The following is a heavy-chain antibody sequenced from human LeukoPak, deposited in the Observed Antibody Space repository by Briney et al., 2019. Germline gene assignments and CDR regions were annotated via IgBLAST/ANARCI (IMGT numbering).Heavy chain of an antibody. J-gene: IGHJ4*02. CDR3: ARESYDYIWGSYYFDY. Sequence: GGSLRLSCAASGFTFSSYSMNWVRQAPGKGLEWVSYISSSSSTIYYADSVKGRFTISRDNAKNSLYLQMNSLRDEDTAVYYCARESYDYIWGSYYFDYWGRGTLVTVSS. D-gene: IGHD3-16*01. CDR1: GFTFSSYS. CDR2: ISSSSSTI. V-gene: IGHV3-48*02.